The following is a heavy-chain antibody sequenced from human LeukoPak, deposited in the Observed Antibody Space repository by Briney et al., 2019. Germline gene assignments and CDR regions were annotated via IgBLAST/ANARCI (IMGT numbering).Heavy chain of an antibody. CDR1: GGSISTYY. CDR2: IYYTGSS. V-gene: IGHV4-59*01. Sequence: TLSLTCTVSGGSISTYYWNWIRQPPGQGLEWIGYIYYTGSSNYNPSLKSRVTISLDTSKNQFSLNLSSVTAADTAVYYCVRRVVVVTANDKSDAFDVWGQGTVVTVSS. J-gene: IGHJ3*01. D-gene: IGHD2-21*02. CDR3: VRRVVVVTANDKSDAFDV.